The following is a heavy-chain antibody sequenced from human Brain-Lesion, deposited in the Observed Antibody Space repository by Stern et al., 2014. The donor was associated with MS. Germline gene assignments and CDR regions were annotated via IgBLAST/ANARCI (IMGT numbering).Heavy chain of an antibody. D-gene: IGHD3-10*01. CDR3: ARESTGDAFDI. CDR2: IISLLDIA. Sequence: QVQLGQSGAEVKKPGSSVKVSCKTSGGTFSSYTITWGRLAPGPGLEWMVRIISLLDIADYAQKFQGRVTITADKSASTAYMELSSLRSEDTAVYYCARESTGDAFDIWGQGTMVTVSS. CDR1: GGTFSSYT. V-gene: IGHV1-69*09. J-gene: IGHJ3*02.